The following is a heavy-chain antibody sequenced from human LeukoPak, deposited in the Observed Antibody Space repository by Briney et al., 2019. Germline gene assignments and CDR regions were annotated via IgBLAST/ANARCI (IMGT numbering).Heavy chain of an antibody. CDR2: INPNSGAP. Sequence: ASVKVSCKASGYTFTDSYIHWVRHAPGQGLEWMGRINPNSGAPNYPQNFQGRVTMTRDTSISTAYMDMSSLRSDDTAVYYCARNLWFGESSDAFDMWGQGTMVTVSS. CDR1: GYTFTDSY. J-gene: IGHJ3*02. D-gene: IGHD3-10*01. CDR3: ARNLWFGESSDAFDM. V-gene: IGHV1-2*06.